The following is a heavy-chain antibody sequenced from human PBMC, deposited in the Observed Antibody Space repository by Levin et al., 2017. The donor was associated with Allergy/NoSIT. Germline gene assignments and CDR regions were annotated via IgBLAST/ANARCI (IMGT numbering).Heavy chain of an antibody. CDR2: IGTAGDT. D-gene: IGHD6-13*01. Sequence: GESLKISCAASGFTFSSYDMHWVRQATGKGLEWVSAIGTAGDTYYPGSVKGRFTISRENAKNSLYLQMNSLRAGDTAVYYCARGGYSSSWYTYYYYMDVWGKGTTVTVSS. J-gene: IGHJ6*03. CDR3: ARGGYSSSWYTYYYYMDV. CDR1: GFTFSSYD. V-gene: IGHV3-13*04.